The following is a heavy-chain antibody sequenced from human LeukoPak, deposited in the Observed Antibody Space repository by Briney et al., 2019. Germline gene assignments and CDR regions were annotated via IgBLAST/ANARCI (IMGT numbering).Heavy chain of an antibody. V-gene: IGHV3-64*01. CDR2: VSADGGST. Sequence: PGGSLRLSCAASGFTFNIFAINWVRQAPGKGLEYVSAVSADGGSTYYANSVKGRFTISRDNAKNSLYLQMNSLRAEDTAVYYCARDRDVPAIGMDVWGQGTTVTVSS. CDR1: GFTFNIFA. CDR3: ARDRDVPAIGMDV. J-gene: IGHJ6*02.